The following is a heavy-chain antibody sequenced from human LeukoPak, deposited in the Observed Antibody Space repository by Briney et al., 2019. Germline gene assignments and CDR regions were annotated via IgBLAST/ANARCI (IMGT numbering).Heavy chain of an antibody. J-gene: IGHJ4*02. CDR1: GFTFSSYA. D-gene: IGHD2-15*01. Sequence: GGFLRLSCAASGFTFSSYAMSWVRQAPGKGLEWVSAISGSGGSTYYADSVKGRFTISRDNSKNTLYLQMNSLRAEDTAVYYCAKSSEPVVVAATPSDYWGQGTLVTVSS. V-gene: IGHV3-23*01. CDR2: ISGSGGST. CDR3: AKSSEPVVVAATPSDY.